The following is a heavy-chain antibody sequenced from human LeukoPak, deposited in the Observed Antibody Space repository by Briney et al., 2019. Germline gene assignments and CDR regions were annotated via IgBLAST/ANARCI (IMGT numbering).Heavy chain of an antibody. J-gene: IGHJ4*02. CDR1: GGSISISDYY. Sequence: SETLSLTCTVSGGSISISDYYWAWIRQPPGKGPEWIGSIYYTGTTYYNPSLESRVTISVDTSKNQFSLKLSSVTAADTAVYYCAREYNYWGQGTLVTVSS. CDR3: AREYNY. V-gene: IGHV4-39*07. D-gene: IGHD5-12*01. CDR2: IYYTGTT.